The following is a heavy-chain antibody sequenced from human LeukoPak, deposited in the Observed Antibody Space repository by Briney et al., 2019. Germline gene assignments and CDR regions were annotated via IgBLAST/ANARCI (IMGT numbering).Heavy chain of an antibody. D-gene: IGHD3-10*01. CDR2: VRQDGSEM. J-gene: IGHJ4*02. CDR3: AKRFGEHDAYFDY. Sequence: PGGSLRLSCSASGFTFSSYGMSWVRQAPGKGREWVANVRQDGSEMYYLDSVKGRFTISRDNAKKSLYREMYSLRAEGTALYYCAKRFGEHDAYFDYWGQGSLVTVYS. CDR1: GFTFSSYG. V-gene: IGHV3-7*01.